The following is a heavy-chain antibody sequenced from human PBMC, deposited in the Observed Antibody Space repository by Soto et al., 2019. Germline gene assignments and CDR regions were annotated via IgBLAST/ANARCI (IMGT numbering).Heavy chain of an antibody. CDR1: GGSFSGYY. V-gene: IGHV4-34*01. J-gene: IGHJ5*02. CDR3: ARRSWFDP. Sequence: PSETLSLTCAVYGGSFSGYYWSWIRQPPGKGLEWIGEINHSGSTNYNPSLKSRVTISVDTSKNQFSLKLSSVTAADTAVYYCARRSWFDPWGQGTLVTVSS. CDR2: INHSGST.